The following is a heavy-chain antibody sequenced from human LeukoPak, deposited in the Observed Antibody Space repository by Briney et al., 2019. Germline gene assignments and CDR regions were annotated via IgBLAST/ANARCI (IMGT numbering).Heavy chain of an antibody. J-gene: IGHJ4*02. D-gene: IGHD7-27*01. CDR2: NSGST. CDR3: ARHGNWDPFDY. Sequence: SETLSLTCTVSGDSINSSDYYWAWIRQPPGEGLEWIGTNSGSTYYRSSLKSRLTISVDSSKNQFSLKMISVTAADTGVYYCARHGNWDPFDYWGQGALVTVSS. CDR1: GDSINSSDYY. V-gene: IGHV4-39*01.